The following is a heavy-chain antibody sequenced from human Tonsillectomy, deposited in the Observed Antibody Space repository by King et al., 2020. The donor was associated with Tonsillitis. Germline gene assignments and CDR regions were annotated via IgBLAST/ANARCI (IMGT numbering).Heavy chain of an antibody. Sequence: QLQESGPGLVKPSGTLSLTCAVSGGPISSSNWWSWVRQPPGKGLEWIGEIYHTGRTNYNPSLKSRVAISVDNSKNQFSLELTSVTAADTAVYYCARSPNYYDSSGYSWAFDMWGQGTMVTVSS. CDR1: GGPISSSNW. CDR2: IYHTGRT. D-gene: IGHD3-22*01. CDR3: ARSPNYYDSSGYSWAFDM. J-gene: IGHJ3*02. V-gene: IGHV4-4*02.